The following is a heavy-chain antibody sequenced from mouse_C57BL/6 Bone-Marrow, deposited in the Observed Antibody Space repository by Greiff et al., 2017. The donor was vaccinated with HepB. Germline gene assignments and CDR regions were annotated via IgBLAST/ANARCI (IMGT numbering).Heavy chain of an antibody. Sequence: EVNVVESGGGLVQPGGSLKLSCAASGFTFSDYYMYWVRQTPEKRLEWVAYISNGGGSTYYPDTVKGRFTISRDNAKNTLYLQMSRLKSEDTAMYYCARAYDYDYFDYWGQGTTLTVSS. D-gene: IGHD2-4*01. CDR1: GFTFSDYY. CDR2: ISNGGGST. V-gene: IGHV5-12*01. CDR3: ARAYDYDYFDY. J-gene: IGHJ2*01.